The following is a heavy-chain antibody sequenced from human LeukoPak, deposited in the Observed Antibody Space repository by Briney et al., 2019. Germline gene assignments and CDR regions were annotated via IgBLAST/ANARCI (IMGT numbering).Heavy chain of an antibody. Sequence: GGSLRLSCAASGFTFSSYAMSWVRQAPGKGLEWVSGISVSGGTTYYADSVKGRFTISRDNSKKTLYLQMNSLRAEDTAVYYCARDYSGYCSGGSCLEAFDIWGQGTMVTVSS. CDR2: ISVSGGTT. CDR1: GFTFSSYA. V-gene: IGHV3-23*01. J-gene: IGHJ3*02. CDR3: ARDYSGYCSGGSCLEAFDI. D-gene: IGHD2-15*01.